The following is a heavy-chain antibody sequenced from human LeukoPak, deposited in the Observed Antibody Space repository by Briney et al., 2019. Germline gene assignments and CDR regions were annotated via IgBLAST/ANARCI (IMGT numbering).Heavy chain of an antibody. V-gene: IGHV3-23*01. CDR1: GGSISSSSYY. J-gene: IGHJ6*03. CDR3: ARGAIAAAGPRGYYYYYMDV. Sequence: PSETLSLTCTVSGGSISSSSYYWGWIRQPPGKGLEWVSAISGSGGSTYYADSVKGRFTISRDNSKNTLYLQMNSLRAEDTAVYYCARGAIAAAGPRGYYYYYMDVWGKGTTVTVSS. D-gene: IGHD6-13*01. CDR2: ISGSGGST.